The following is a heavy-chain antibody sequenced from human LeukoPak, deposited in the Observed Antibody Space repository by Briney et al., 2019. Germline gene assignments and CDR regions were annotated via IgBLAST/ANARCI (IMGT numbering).Heavy chain of an antibody. D-gene: IGHD3-10*01. CDR3: ARDAGNYYFDY. Sequence: SETLSLTCTVSGGSISDYYWSWIRQPPGKELEWIGNIYYSGTTSYNPSLKSRVTISRDMSKNQFSLKLSSVTAADTAVYYCARDAGNYYFDYWGQGTLVTVSS. CDR1: GGSISDYY. CDR2: IYYSGTT. V-gene: IGHV4-59*01. J-gene: IGHJ4*02.